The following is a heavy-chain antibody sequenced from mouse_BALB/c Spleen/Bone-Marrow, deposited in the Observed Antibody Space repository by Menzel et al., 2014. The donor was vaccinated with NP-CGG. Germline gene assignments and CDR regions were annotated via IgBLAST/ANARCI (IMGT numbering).Heavy chain of an antibody. CDR2: INPSNGGT. V-gene: IGHV1S16*01. D-gene: IGHD2-4*01. Sequence: QVHLQQPGAELVKPGASVKLSCKASGYTFTSYYMYWVKKRPGQGLEWIGEINPSNGGTNFNERFKSKATLTVDKSSSTAYMQLSSLTSEDSAVYYCTNDYLFAYWGQGTLVTVSA. CDR3: TNDYLFAY. CDR1: GYTFTSYY. J-gene: IGHJ3*01.